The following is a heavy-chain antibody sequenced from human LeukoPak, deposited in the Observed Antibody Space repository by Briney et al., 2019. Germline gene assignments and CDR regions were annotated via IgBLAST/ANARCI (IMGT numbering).Heavy chain of an antibody. Sequence: ASVKVSCKASGYTFTGYYMHWVRQAPGQGLKWMGWINPNSGGTNYAQKFQGRVTMTRDTSISTAYMELSRLRSDDTAVYYCARGIRIVVVPAAIRFDYWGQGTLVTVSS. CDR3: ARGIRIVVVPAAIRFDY. CDR2: INPNSGGT. CDR1: GYTFTGYY. J-gene: IGHJ4*02. V-gene: IGHV1-2*02. D-gene: IGHD2-2*02.